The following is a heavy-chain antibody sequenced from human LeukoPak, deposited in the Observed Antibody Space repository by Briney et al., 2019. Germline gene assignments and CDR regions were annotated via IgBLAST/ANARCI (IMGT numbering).Heavy chain of an antibody. CDR1: GFTLSNAW. Sequence: PGGSLRLSCAASGFTLSNAWMSWVRQAPGKGLEWVGRIKSKTDGGTTDYAAPVKGRFTISRDDSKNTLYLQMNSLKTEDTAVYYCTTRVTGDAEYFQHWGQGTLVTVSS. V-gene: IGHV3-15*01. J-gene: IGHJ1*01. CDR3: TTRVTGDAEYFQH. D-gene: IGHD2-21*02. CDR2: IKSKTDGGTT.